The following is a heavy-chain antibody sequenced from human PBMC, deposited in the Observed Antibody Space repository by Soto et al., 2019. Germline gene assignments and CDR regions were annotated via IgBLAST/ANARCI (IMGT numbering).Heavy chain of an antibody. D-gene: IGHD3-22*01. CDR3: ARLHYYDSSGYLGY. Sequence: SETLSLTCTVSGGSISSYYWSWIRQPPGKGLEWIGYIYYSGSTNYNPSLKSRVTISVDTSKNQFSLKLSSVTAADTAVYYCARLHYYDSSGYLGYWGQGTLVTVSS. CDR1: GGSISSYY. V-gene: IGHV4-59*01. J-gene: IGHJ4*02. CDR2: IYYSGST.